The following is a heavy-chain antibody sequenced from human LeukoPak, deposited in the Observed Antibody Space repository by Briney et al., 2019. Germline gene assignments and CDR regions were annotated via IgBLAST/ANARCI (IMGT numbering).Heavy chain of an antibody. D-gene: IGHD3-3*01. CDR1: GFTFTSYW. Sequence: GGSLRLSCAASGFTFTSYWMHWVRQAPGKGLVWVSRINSDGSSTRYADSVKGRFTISRDNAKKTLYLQMSSLRAEDTAVYYCARGEWQETPHAFGIWGQGTMVTVSS. CDR3: ARGEWQETPHAFGI. V-gene: IGHV3-74*01. J-gene: IGHJ3*02. CDR2: INSDGSST.